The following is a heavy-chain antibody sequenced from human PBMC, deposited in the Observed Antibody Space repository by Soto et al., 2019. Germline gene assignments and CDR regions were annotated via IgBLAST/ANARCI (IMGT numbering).Heavy chain of an antibody. CDR2: TYPGDSDT. Sequence: HGESLKISCKGSGYSFTSYWIGWVRQMPGKGLEWMGITYPGDSDTRYSPSFQGQVTISADKSISTAYLQWSSLKASDTAMYYCARRPLYNWNDVYEYWGQGTLVTVSS. J-gene: IGHJ4*02. V-gene: IGHV5-51*01. CDR3: ARRPLYNWNDVYEY. D-gene: IGHD1-1*01. CDR1: GYSFTSYW.